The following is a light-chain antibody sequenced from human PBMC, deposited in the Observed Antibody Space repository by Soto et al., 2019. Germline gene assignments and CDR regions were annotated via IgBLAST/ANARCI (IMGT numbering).Light chain of an antibody. CDR3: QQYGSSPWT. CDR2: GAS. V-gene: IGKV3-20*01. CDR1: QSVSSK. Sequence: IVRTQSPATLSVSPGERATLSCKASQSVSSKLAWYQQKPGQAPRLLIYGASTRATGIPDRFSGSGSGTEFTLTITRLEPEDFEVYYCQQYGSSPWTFGQGTKVDIK. J-gene: IGKJ1*01.